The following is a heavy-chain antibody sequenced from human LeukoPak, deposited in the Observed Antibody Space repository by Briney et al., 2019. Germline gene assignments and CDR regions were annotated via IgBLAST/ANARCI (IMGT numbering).Heavy chain of an antibody. V-gene: IGHV4-59*08. J-gene: IGHJ6*02. CDR3: ARRKSPDSSGYSLYYYGMDV. CDR2: IYYSGST. CDR1: GGSISSYY. D-gene: IGHD3-22*01. Sequence: SETLSLTCSVSGGSISSYYWSWIRQPPGKGLEWIGYIYYSGSTNYNPSLKSRVTISVDTSKNQFSLKLSSVTAADTAVYYCARRKSPDSSGYSLYYYGMDVWGQGTTVTVSS.